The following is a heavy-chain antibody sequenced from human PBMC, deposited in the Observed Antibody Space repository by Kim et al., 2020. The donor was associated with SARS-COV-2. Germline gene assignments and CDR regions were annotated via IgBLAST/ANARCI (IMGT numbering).Heavy chain of an antibody. CDR1: GYTLTELS. CDR2: FDPEDGET. CDR3: ATWGDMVYAIGQKGRNY. J-gene: IGHJ4*02. V-gene: IGHV1-24*01. D-gene: IGHD2-8*01. Sequence: ASVKVSCKVSGYTLTELSMHWVRQAPGKGLEWMGGFDPEDGETIYAQKFQGRVTMTEDTSTDTAYMELSSLRSEDTAVYYCATWGDMVYAIGQKGRNYWGQGTLVTVSS.